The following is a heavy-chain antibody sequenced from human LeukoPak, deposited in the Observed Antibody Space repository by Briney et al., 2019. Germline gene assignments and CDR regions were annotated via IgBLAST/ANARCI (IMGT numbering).Heavy chain of an antibody. D-gene: IGHD4-11*01. Sequence: KPGESLKISCKGSGYSFTSYWIGWVRQMPGKGLEWMGIIYPGDSDTRYSPSFQGQVTISADKSISTAYLQWSSLKASDTAMYYCARLAPFSNLYYYYYGMDVWGQGTTVTVSS. J-gene: IGHJ6*02. CDR1: GYSFTSYW. V-gene: IGHV5-51*03. CDR2: IYPGDSDT. CDR3: ARLAPFSNLYYYYYGMDV.